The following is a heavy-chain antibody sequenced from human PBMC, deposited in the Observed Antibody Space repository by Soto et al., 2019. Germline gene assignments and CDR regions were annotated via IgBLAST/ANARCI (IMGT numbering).Heavy chain of an antibody. CDR3: ARLQGLGKVHEAHYNCSCIVV. CDR2: IYYTGDT. Sequence: ASETLSLTCSVSGGPIRSSTYYWGWIRQPPGKGLQWIGTIYYTGDTHYTPSLQSRVTIFLDTPNNQFSLNLNSVTAADSGVYYCARLQGLGKVHEAHYNCSCIVVWR. D-gene: IGHD7-27*01. J-gene: IGHJ6*02. V-gene: IGHV4-39*01. CDR1: GGPIRSSTYY.